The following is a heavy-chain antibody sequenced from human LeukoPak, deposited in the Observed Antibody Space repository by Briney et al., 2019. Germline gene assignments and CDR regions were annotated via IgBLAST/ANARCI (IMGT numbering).Heavy chain of an antibody. CDR2: ISSSSSYI. D-gene: IGHD1-7*01. J-gene: IGHJ6*03. V-gene: IGHV3-21*04. CDR1: GFTFSSYS. Sequence: GGSLRLSCAASGFTFSSYSMNWVRQAPGKGLEWVSSISSSSSYIYYADSVKGRFTISRDNAKNSLYLQMNSLRSEDTAVYYCARERWNYSVQASRNYYYYYYMDVWGKGTTVTVSS. CDR3: ARERWNYSVQASRNYYYYYYMDV.